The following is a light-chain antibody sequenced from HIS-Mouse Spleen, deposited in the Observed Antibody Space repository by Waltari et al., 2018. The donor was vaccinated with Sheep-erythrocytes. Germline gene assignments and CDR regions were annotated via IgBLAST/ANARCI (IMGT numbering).Light chain of an antibody. Sequence: SGDALPKQYAYWYQQKPGQAPVLVIYKDSERPSGIPERFSGSSSGTTVTLTISGVQAEDEADYYCQSADSSGTYVVFGGGTKLTVL. CDR1: ALPKQY. CDR2: KDS. V-gene: IGLV3-25*03. J-gene: IGLJ2*01. CDR3: QSADSSGTYVV.